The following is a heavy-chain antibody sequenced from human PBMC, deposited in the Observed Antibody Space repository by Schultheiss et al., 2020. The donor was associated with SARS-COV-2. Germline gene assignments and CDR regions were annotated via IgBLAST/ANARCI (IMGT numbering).Heavy chain of an antibody. J-gene: IGHJ3*02. Sequence: SETLSLTCTVSGGSISSYYWSWIRQPPGKGLEWIGRIYTSGSTNYNPSLKSRVTISVDTSKNQFSLKLSSVTAADTAVYYCASGYSSSWSTDAFDIWGQGTMVTVSS. CDR2: IYTSGST. CDR1: GGSISSYY. CDR3: ASGYSSSWSTDAFDI. D-gene: IGHD6-13*01. V-gene: IGHV4-4*08.